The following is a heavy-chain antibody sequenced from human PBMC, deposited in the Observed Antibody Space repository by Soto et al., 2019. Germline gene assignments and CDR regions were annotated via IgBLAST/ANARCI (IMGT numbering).Heavy chain of an antibody. CDR1: GGSISSSSYY. V-gene: IGHV4-39*01. J-gene: IGHJ6*02. CDR3: ARLGAYYYILTGSISYYGMDV. CDR2: IYYSGST. D-gene: IGHD3-9*01. Sequence: QLQLQESGPGLVKPSETLSLTCTVSGGSISSSSYYWGWIRQPPGKGLEWIGSIYYSGSTYYSPSLKSCVTLSLDTSKNQFSLKLSSVTAADTAVYYCARLGAYYYILTGSISYYGMDVWGQGTTVTVSS.